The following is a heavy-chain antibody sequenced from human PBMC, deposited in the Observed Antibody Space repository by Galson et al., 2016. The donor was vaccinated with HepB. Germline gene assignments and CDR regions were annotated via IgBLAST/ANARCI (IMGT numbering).Heavy chain of an antibody. D-gene: IGHD2-15*01. J-gene: IGHJ4*02. CDR1: GFSFSCYG. CDR3: AREALADSAAHFDL. Sequence: SLRLSCAGTGFSFSCYGIHWVRQAPGKGLEWVADIWSDGSRTDLADSVKGRFTMSRDNSKNTLYLHMNSLRAEDTAVYYCAREALADSAAHFDLWGQGTLVIVSS. V-gene: IGHV3-33*01. CDR2: IWSDGSRT.